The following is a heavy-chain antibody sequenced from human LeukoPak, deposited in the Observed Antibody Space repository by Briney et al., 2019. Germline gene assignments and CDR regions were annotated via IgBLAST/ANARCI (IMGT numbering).Heavy chain of an antibody. Sequence: PGGSLRLACAASGFIFSGYDMHWVRQATGKGLEWVSGIRTSDDTYYSGFVNGRFTISREDVKNSFYLQMNSLTVEDTAVYFCVRGNNWFDSWGQGTLVMVSS. CDR3: VRGNNWFDS. CDR1: GFIFSGYD. CDR2: IRTSDDT. V-gene: IGHV3-13*01. D-gene: IGHD3-10*01. J-gene: IGHJ5*01.